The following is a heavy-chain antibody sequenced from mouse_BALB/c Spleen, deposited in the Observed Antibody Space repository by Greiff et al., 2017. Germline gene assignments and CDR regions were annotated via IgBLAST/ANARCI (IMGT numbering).Heavy chain of an antibody. Sequence: EVHLVESGGGLVKPGGSLKLSCAASGFTFSSYAMSWVRQTPEKRLEWVASISSGGSTYYPDSVKGRFTISRDNARNILYLQMSSLRSEDTAMYYCAREDYGHWGQGTTLTVSS. CDR3: AREDYGH. J-gene: IGHJ2*01. V-gene: IGHV5-6-5*01. D-gene: IGHD1-1*02. CDR1: GFTFSSYA. CDR2: ISSGGST.